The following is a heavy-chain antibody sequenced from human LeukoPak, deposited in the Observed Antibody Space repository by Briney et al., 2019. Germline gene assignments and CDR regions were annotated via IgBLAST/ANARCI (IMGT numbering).Heavy chain of an antibody. CDR3: ARKYYSSSWYKYYYYYYMDV. D-gene: IGHD6-13*01. CDR1: GFTFSSYW. V-gene: IGHV3-74*01. CDR2: INSDGSST. Sequence: GGSLRLSCAASGFTFSSYWMHWVRHAPGKGLVWVSRINSDGSSTSYADSVKGRFTISRDNAKNTLYLQMNSLRAEDTAVYYCARKYYSSSWYKYYYYYYMDVWGKGTTVTVSS. J-gene: IGHJ6*03.